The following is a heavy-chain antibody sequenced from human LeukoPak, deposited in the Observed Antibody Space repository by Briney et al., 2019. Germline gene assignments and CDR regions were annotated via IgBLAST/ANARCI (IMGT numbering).Heavy chain of an antibody. CDR2: ISGDGDAT. CDR3: AKSDCGSDGCKLLNY. CDR1: GFTFNDYA. V-gene: IGHV3-23*01. J-gene: IGHJ4*02. D-gene: IGHD2-21*01. Sequence: GGSLRLSCAASGFTFNDYAMGWVRQPLGKGLEWLSAISGDGDATKYADSVKGRFTVSRDNSKNTPSLQMNSLRVEDTAMYYCAKSDCGSDGCKLLNYWGQGILVTVSS.